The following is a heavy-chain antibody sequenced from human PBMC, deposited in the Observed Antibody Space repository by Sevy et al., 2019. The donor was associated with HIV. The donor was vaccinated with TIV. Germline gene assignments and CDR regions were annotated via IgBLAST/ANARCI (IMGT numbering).Heavy chain of an antibody. CDR3: ARAKYYCDSSGYYVLDY. CDR1: GFTFSDYY. V-gene: IGHV3-11*01. D-gene: IGHD3-22*01. J-gene: IGHJ4*02. CDR2: ISSSGSTI. Sequence: GGSLRLSCAASGFTFSDYYMSWIRQAPGKGLEWVSYISSSGSTIYYADSVKGRFTISRDNAKNSLYLQMNSLRAEDTAVYYCARAKYYCDSSGYYVLDYWGQGTLVTVSS.